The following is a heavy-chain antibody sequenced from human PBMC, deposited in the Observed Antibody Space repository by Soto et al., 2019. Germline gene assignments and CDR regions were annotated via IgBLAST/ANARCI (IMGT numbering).Heavy chain of an antibody. CDR3: ARDALNYIP. J-gene: IGHJ5*02. Sequence: GGSLRLSCAASGFSVSNNYMTWVRQAPGKGLEWVSVIYATGDTYYADSVRGRFQISRDSSTNTVFLQMTSLTGDDTAIYYCARDALNYIPWGQGTQVTVSS. CDR1: GFSVSNNY. D-gene: IGHD3-10*01. V-gene: IGHV3-66*01. CDR2: IYATGDT.